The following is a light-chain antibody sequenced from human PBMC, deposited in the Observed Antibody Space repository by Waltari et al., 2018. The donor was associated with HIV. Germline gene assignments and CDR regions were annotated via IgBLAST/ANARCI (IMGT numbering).Light chain of an antibody. CDR2: NND. CDR3: AAWDDTLDGWV. V-gene: IGLV1-44*01. Sequence: QSVLTQPPSASGTPGQRVIISCSGSNSNIGSNSVTWYQQFPGTAPKLLIYNNDQRPSGVPDRFSCSKSGTSASLAISGLQSDDEADYYCAAWDDTLDGWVFGGGTKLTVL. CDR1: NSNIGSNS. J-gene: IGLJ3*02.